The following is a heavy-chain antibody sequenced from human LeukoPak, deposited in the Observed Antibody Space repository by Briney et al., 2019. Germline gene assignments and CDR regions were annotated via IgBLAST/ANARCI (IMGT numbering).Heavy chain of an antibody. CDR1: GFTFSSYW. V-gene: IGHV3-74*01. D-gene: IGHD3-22*01. J-gene: IGHJ4*02. Sequence: GGSLRLSCAASGFTFSSYWMHWVRQAPGKGLVWVSRIDSDGNITSYADSVKGRFTISRDNAKNTLYLQMDSLRAEDTAVYYCARISYASSGYYDYWGQGTLVTVSS. CDR2: IDSDGNIT. CDR3: ARISYASSGYYDY.